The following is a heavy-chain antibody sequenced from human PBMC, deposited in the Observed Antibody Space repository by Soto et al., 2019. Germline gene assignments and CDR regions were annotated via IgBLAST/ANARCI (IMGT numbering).Heavy chain of an antibody. D-gene: IGHD2-2*02. V-gene: IGHV3-23*01. CDR3: AKGSIEYTASVDN. J-gene: IGHJ4*02. CDR1: GFSFSSYA. CDR2: ISARGGSL. Sequence: EVYLLESGGGLVQPGGSLRLSCAASGFSFSSYAMVWVRQAPGKGLEWVSVISARGGSLYFADSVKGRFTISRDNSKNVLSLEMNSLRAEDTATYFSAKGSIEYTASVDNWGQGTLVVVSS.